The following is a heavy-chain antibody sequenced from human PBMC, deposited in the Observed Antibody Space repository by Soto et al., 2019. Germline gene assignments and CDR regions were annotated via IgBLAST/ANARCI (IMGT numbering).Heavy chain of an antibody. CDR2: MNPNKGNT. CDR3: ARGRGYSNP. Sequence: QVQLVQSGAEVKKPGASVKVSCKASGYTLTSYDISWVRQAPGQGPEWMGWMNPNKGNTGYARKFQGRVTMTRDTSISTAYMELSSLRSEDTAVYYCARGRGYSNPWGQGTLVTVSS. D-gene: IGHD4-4*01. J-gene: IGHJ5*02. CDR1: GYTLTSYD. V-gene: IGHV1-8*01.